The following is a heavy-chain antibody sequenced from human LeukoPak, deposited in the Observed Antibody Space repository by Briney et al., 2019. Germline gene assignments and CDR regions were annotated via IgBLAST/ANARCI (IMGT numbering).Heavy chain of an antibody. CDR3: AREIHSSGWESYGMDV. J-gene: IGHJ6*02. CDR1: GFTVSSNY. Sequence: GGSLRLSCAASGFTVSSNYMSWVRQAPGKGLEWVSVIYSGGSTYYADSVKGRFTISRDNSKNTLYLQMNSLRAEDTAVYYCAREIHSSGWESYGMDVWGQGTTVTDSS. CDR2: IYSGGST. V-gene: IGHV3-53*01. D-gene: IGHD6-19*01.